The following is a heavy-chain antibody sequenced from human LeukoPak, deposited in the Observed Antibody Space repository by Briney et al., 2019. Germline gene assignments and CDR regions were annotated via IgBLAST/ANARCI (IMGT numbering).Heavy chain of an antibody. CDR1: GGSFSGYY. D-gene: IGHD3-9*01. CDR3: ARGKEAPDILTGYPHAPFDY. J-gene: IGHJ4*02. V-gene: IGHV4-34*01. CDR2: INHSGST. Sequence: KPSETPSLTCAVYGGSFSGYYWSWIRQPPGKGLEWIGEINHSGSTNYNPSLKSRVTISVDTSKNQFSLKLSSVTAADTAVYYCARGKEAPDILTGYPHAPFDYWGQGTLVTVSS.